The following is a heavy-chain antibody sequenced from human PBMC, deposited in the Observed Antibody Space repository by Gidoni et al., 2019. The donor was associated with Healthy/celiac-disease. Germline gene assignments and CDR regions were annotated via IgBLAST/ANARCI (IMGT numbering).Heavy chain of an antibody. CDR3: ARDGYCSSTSCYSGFGY. Sequence: QVQLVQSGAEVKKPGASVKVSCKASGYTCTGYYMPWVRQAPGQGLEWMGWINPNSVGTNYAQKLQGRVTMTRDTSISTAYMELSRLRSDDTAVYYCARDGYCSSTSCYSGFGYWGQGTLVTVPS. D-gene: IGHD2-2*01. V-gene: IGHV1-2*02. CDR2: INPNSVGT. J-gene: IGHJ4*02. CDR1: GYTCTGYY.